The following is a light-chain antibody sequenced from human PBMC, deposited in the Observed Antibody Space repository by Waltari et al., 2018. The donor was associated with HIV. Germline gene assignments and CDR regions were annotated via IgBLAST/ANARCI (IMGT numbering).Light chain of an antibody. CDR2: EVS. V-gene: IGLV2-8*01. CDR1: SSDVGGYNY. J-gene: IGLJ3*02. Sequence: QSALTRPPSASGSPGQSVTISCTGTSSDVGGYNYVSWYQQHPGKAPKLMIYEVSKRPSGVPDRFFGSKSGNTASLTVSGLQAEDEADYYCSSYAGSFWVFGGGTKLTVL. CDR3: SSYAGSFWV.